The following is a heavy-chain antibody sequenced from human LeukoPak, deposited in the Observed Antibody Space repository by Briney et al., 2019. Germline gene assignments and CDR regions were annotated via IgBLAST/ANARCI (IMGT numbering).Heavy chain of an antibody. V-gene: IGHV4-30-2*01. D-gene: IGHD6-13*01. Sequence: SQTLSLTCTVSDGSISSGAYYWSWIRQPPGKGLEWIGYIWHSGSTYYNPSLRSRITMSVDRSKNQFSLKLSSVTAADTAVYYCAREAAAAGHFDYWGQGTLVTVSS. CDR1: DGSISSGAYY. J-gene: IGHJ4*02. CDR2: IWHSGST. CDR3: AREAAAAGHFDY.